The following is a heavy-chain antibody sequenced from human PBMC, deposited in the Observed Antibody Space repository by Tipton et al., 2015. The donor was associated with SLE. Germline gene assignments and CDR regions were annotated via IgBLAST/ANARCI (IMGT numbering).Heavy chain of an antibody. CDR2: ISSSGSTI. CDR1: GFTFSDYY. J-gene: IGHJ6*03. D-gene: IGHD6-13*01. V-gene: IGHV3-11*01. Sequence: SLRLSCAASGFTFSDYYMGWIRQAPGKGLEWVSYISSSGSTIYYADSVKGRFTISWDNAKNSLYLQMNSLRAEDTAVYYCARAGIPPYYYYYMDVWGKGTTVTVSS. CDR3: ARAGIPPYYYYYMDV.